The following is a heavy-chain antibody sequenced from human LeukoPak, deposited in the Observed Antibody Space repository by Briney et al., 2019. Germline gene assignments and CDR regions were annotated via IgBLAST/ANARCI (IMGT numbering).Heavy chain of an antibody. J-gene: IGHJ4*02. D-gene: IGHD6-19*01. CDR1: GGSISSSSYY. V-gene: IGHV4-39*07. Sequence: KPSETLSLTCTVSGGSISSSSYYWGWIRQPPGKGLEWIGSIYYSGSTYYNPSLKSRVTISVDTSKNQFSLKLSSVTAADTAVYYCARGPETMSVAGTHYFDYWGQGTLVTVSS. CDR3: ARGPETMSVAGTHYFDY. CDR2: IYYSGST.